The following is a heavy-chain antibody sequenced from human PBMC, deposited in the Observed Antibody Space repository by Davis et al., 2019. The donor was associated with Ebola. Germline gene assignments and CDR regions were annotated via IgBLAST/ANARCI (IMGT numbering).Heavy chain of an antibody. V-gene: IGHV4-39*07. Sequence: PSETLSLTCTVSGGSISSSSYYWGWIRQPPGKGLEWIGSIYYSGSTYYNPSLKSRVTISVDTSKNQFSLKLSSVTAADTAVYYCARLKGPGGYSYGLYYYGMDVWGQGTTVTVSS. CDR1: GGSISSSSYY. CDR3: ARLKGPGGYSYGLYYYGMDV. D-gene: IGHD5-18*01. CDR2: IYYSGST. J-gene: IGHJ6*02.